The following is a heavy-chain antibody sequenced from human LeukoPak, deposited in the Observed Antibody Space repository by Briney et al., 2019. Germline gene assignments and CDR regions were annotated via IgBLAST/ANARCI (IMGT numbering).Heavy chain of an antibody. D-gene: IGHD4-17*01. CDR2: ISSSSSTI. J-gene: IGHJ6*03. V-gene: IGHV3-48*01. Sequence: GGSLRLSCAASGFTFSSYSMNWVRQAPGKGLEWVSYISSSSSTIYYADSVKGRFTISRDNAKNSLYLQMNSLRAEDTAVYYCARLRAYGDYYYYYYMDVWGKGTTVTVSS. CDR3: ARLRAYGDYYYYYYMDV. CDR1: GFTFSSYS.